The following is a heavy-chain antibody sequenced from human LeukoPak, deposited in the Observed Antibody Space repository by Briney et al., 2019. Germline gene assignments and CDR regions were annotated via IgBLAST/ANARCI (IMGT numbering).Heavy chain of an antibody. Sequence: GGSLRLSCAASGFTFSSYAMHWVRQAPGKGLEWVAVISYDGSNTYYADFVKGRFTISRDNSKNTLYLQMNSLRAEDTAVYYCARDTAAFDIWGQGTMVTVSS. V-gene: IGHV3-30*04. J-gene: IGHJ3*02. CDR3: ARDTAAFDI. CDR1: GFTFSSYA. CDR2: ISYDGSNT.